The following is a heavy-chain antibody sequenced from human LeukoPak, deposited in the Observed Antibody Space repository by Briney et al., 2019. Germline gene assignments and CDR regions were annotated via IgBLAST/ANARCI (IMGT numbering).Heavy chain of an antibody. CDR1: GGSISSGGYS. V-gene: IGHV4-30-2*01. CDR3: ARVRSNFYFDY. Sequence: SETLSLTCAVSGGSISSGGYSWSWLRQPPGKGLEWIGYIYHSGSTYYNPSLKSRVTISVDRSKNQFSLKLSSVTAADTAVYYCARVRSNFYFDYWGQGTLVTVSS. CDR2: IYHSGST. J-gene: IGHJ4*02. D-gene: IGHD3-10*01.